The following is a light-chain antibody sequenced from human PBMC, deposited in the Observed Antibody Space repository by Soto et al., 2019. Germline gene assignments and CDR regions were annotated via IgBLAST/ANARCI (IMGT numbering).Light chain of an antibody. J-gene: IGLJ2*01. CDR1: SSNIGAGYD. CDR2: GNN. Sequence: QSVLTQPPSVSGAPGQRVTISCTGSSSNIGAGYDVHWYQHLPGTAPKLLIYGNNNRPSGFPERFSGSKSGTSDSLSVTGLQAEDEAEYYCQSYESSLSAVIFGGGTKLTVL. V-gene: IGLV1-40*01. CDR3: QSYESSLSAVI.